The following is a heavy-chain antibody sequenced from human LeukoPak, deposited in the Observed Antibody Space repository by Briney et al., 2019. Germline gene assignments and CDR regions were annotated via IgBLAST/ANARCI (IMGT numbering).Heavy chain of an antibody. CDR2: ISAYNGNT. D-gene: IGHD1-7*01. V-gene: IGHV1-18*01. J-gene: IGHJ4*02. CDR3: AREVKNYLFSTKGKEFDY. CDR1: GYTFTSYG. Sequence: ASVKVSCKASGYTFTSYGISWVRQAPGQGLEWMGWISAYNGNTNYAQKLRGRVTMTTDTSTSTAYMELRSLRSDDTAVYYCAREVKNYLFSTKGKEFDYWGQGTLVTVSS.